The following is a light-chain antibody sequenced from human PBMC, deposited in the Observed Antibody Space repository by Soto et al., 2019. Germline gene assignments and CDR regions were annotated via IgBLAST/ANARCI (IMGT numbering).Light chain of an antibody. CDR2: GAF. J-gene: IGKJ1*01. Sequence: EIVMTQSPATLSVSPGERATLSCRASQSVSSRYLAWYQQKPGQAPRLVIYGAFTRATGIPDRFIGSGSGTDFSLTISRLEPEDFAVYYCQQSPGTFGQGTKVEIK. CDR1: QSVSSRY. V-gene: IGKV3-20*01. CDR3: QQSPGT.